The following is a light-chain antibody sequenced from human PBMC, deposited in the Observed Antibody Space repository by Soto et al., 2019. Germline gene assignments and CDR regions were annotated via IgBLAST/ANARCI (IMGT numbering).Light chain of an antibody. CDR1: QSVSSN. V-gene: IGKV3-15*01. CDR3: QQYNNWPRT. Sequence: EIVMPQSPATLSVSPGERATLSCRASQSVSSNLAWYQQKPGQAPRLLIYGASTRATGIPARFSGSGSGTEFTLTISSLQSEDFAVYYCQQYNNWPRTFSQGTKVEIK. CDR2: GAS. J-gene: IGKJ1*01.